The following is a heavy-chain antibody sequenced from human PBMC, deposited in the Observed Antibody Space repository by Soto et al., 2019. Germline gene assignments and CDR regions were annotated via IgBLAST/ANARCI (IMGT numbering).Heavy chain of an antibody. CDR3: ASDIVVVPAAIVEDIDY. D-gene: IGHD2-2*01. J-gene: IGHJ4*02. Sequence: PGGSLRLSCAASGFTFSSYSMNWVRQAPGKGLEWVSSISSSSSYIYYADSVKGRFTISRDNAKNSLYLQMNSLRAEDTAVYYCASDIVVVPAAIVEDIDYWGQGTLVTVSS. CDR1: GFTFSSYS. V-gene: IGHV3-21*01. CDR2: ISSSSSYI.